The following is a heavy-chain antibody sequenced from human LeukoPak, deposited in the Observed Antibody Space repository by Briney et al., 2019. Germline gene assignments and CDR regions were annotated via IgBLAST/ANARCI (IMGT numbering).Heavy chain of an antibody. CDR1: GGTFSRYA. CDR2: IIPNSGGT. Sequence: ASVKVSCKASGGTFSRYAISWVRQAPGQGLEWMGGIIPNSGGTNYAQKFQGRVTMTIDTSISTAYLEVTRLRSDDTAVYYCARGEGSSIDYWGQGTLVTVSS. CDR3: ARGEGSSIDY. D-gene: IGHD6-13*01. J-gene: IGHJ4*02. V-gene: IGHV1-2*02.